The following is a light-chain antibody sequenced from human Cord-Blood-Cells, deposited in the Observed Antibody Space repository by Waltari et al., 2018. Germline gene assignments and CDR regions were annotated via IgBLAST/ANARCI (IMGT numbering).Light chain of an antibody. J-gene: IGKJ2*03. CDR2: AAS. CDR1: QSIRSY. Sequence: ITCRASQSIRSYLNWYQQKPGKAPKLLFYAASSLQSGVPSRFSGSGSGTDFTLTISSLQPEDFAPYYCQQSYSTPYSFGQGTKLEIK. V-gene: IGKV1-39*01. CDR3: QQSYSTPYS.